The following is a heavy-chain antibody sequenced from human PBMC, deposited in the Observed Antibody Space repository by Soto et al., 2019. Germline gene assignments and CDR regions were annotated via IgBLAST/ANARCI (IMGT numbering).Heavy chain of an antibody. CDR1: GFTFSSFA. CDR2: VSGSGEGT. V-gene: IGHV3-23*01. J-gene: IGHJ4*02. CDR3: AKSANYHASGSYRVDS. D-gene: IGHD3-10*01. Sequence: GGSLRLSCAASGFTFSSFAMSWVRQAPGKGLEWVSGVSGSGEGTYYADSVKGRFTISRDNSKNTLYLQMNSLRVEDTAVYYCAKSANYHASGSYRVDSWGQGTLVTVSS.